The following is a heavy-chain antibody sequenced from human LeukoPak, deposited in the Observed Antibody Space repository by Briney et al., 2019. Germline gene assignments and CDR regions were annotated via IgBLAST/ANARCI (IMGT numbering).Heavy chain of an antibody. CDR1: GYTFTGYY. CDR2: INPKSGGT. J-gene: IGHJ1*01. CDR3: ARGTIGSYSSVHD. D-gene: IGHD1-26*01. Sequence: ASVKVSCKAFGYTFTGYYMHWVRQAPGQGLEWVGWINPKSGGTDYAQRLQGRVTMTTDTSIAIAYMELRRLTSDDTAVYFCARGTIGSYSSVHDWGQGTLVTVSS. V-gene: IGHV1-2*02.